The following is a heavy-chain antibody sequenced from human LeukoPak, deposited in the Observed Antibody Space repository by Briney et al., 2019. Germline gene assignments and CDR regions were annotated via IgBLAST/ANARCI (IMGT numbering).Heavy chain of an antibody. D-gene: IGHD3-9*01. CDR2: IYSSGST. J-gene: IGHJ5*02. CDR1: GGSISSGDYY. CDR3: ARESGYYDVLTGYYNQNWFDP. V-gene: IGHV4-30-4*01. Sequence: SETLSLTCTVSGGSISSGDYYWSWIRQPPGKGLEWIGYIYSSGSTYYNPSLKSRVTISIDTSKNQFSLKLSSVTAADTAVFYCARESGYYDVLTGYYNQNWFDPWGQGTLVTVSS.